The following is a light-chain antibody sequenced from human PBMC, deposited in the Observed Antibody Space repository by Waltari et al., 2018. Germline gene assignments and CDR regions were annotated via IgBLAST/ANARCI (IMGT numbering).Light chain of an antibody. CDR2: DVN. CDR1: SSDVGGYNY. J-gene: IGLJ2*01. CDR3: SSYRRSDIVV. Sequence: QSALTQPASVSGSPGPSITISCTGTSSDVGGYNYVSWYQHHPGKAPKIMIYDVNDRPSGLSNRFSGSKSGDTDSLTISGLQAEDEADYYCSSYRRSDIVVFGGGTKLTVL. V-gene: IGLV2-14*03.